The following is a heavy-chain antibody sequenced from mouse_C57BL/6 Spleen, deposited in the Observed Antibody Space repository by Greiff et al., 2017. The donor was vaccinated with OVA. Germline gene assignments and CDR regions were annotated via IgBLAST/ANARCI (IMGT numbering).Heavy chain of an antibody. Sequence: VKLVESGPGLVAPSQSLSITCTVSGFSLTSYAISWVRQPPGKGLEWLGVIWTDGGANYNSALQSRLSISKDNSKSQVVLKMNSLQTDDTGRDDCARTPHCYAMDYWGHGTTVTVSS. CDR2: IWTDGGA. J-gene: IGHJ4*01. CDR3: ARTPHCYAMDY. CDR1: GFSLTSYA. V-gene: IGHV2-9-1*01.